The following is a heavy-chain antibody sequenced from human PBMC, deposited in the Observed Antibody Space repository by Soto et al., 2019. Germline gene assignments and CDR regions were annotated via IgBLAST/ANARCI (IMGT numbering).Heavy chain of an antibody. CDR1: GFIFSSYG. J-gene: IGHJ4*02. CDR2: ISYEGSHT. CDR3: AKEVHCGGGSCSWSEGFDY. D-gene: IGHD2-15*01. V-gene: IGHV3-30*18. Sequence: QVQLVESGGGVVQPGRSLRLSCAASGFIFSSYGMHWVRQAPGKGLEWVAVISYEGSHTYYADSVKGRFTITRDNSTTTLYLQMNSLRPEDTAVYYCAKEVHCGGGSCSWSEGFDYWGQGTLLTVSS.